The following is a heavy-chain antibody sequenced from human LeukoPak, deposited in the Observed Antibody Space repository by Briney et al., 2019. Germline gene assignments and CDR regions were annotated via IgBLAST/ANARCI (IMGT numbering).Heavy chain of an antibody. CDR1: GGSFSGYY. Sequence: SETLSLTCAVYGGSFSGYYWSWVREPPGKGLEWSGEINHSGSTNYNPSLTSRVTISVDTSKNQFSLKLSSVTAADTAVYYCSGLIMATTYFAYWGRGTLVTVSS. CDR3: SGLIMATTYFAY. CDR2: INHSGST. D-gene: IGHD5-12*01. V-gene: IGHV4-34*01. J-gene: IGHJ4*02.